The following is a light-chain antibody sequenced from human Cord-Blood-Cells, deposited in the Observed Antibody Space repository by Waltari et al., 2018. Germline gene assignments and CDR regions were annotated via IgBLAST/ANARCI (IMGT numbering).Light chain of an antibody. CDR3: QTWGTGIHVV. V-gene: IGLV4-69*01. CDR2: LNSDGSH. Sequence: QLVLTQSPSAPASLGPSGKLTCTLSSGHSSYAIACHQQQPEKGPRYLMKLNSDGSHSKGDGIPDRFSGSSSGAERYLTISSLQSEDEADYYCQTWGTGIHVVFGGGTKLTVL. J-gene: IGLJ2*01. CDR1: SGHSSYA.